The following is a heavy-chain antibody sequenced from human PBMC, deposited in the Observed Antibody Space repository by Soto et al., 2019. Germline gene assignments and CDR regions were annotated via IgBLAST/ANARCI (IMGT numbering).Heavy chain of an antibody. D-gene: IGHD3-10*01. J-gene: IGHJ3*02. Sequence: QITLKESGPTLVKPTQTLTLTCTFSGFSLSTSGVGVGWIRQPPGKALEWLALIYWDDDKRYSPFLKSRLTITKDAAKNQVVLTMTNMDPVATATYYCAHSSAYYGSGGLGAFDIWGQGTMVTVSS. CDR2: IYWDDDK. CDR3: AHSSAYYGSGGLGAFDI. CDR1: GFSLSTSGVG. V-gene: IGHV2-5*02.